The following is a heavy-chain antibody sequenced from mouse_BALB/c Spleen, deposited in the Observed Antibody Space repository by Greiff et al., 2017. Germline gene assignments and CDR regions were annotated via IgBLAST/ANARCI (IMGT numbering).Heavy chain of an antibody. Sequence: DVKLVESGGGLVKPGGSLKLSCAASGFTFSSYAMSWVRQTPEKRLEWVASISSGGSTYYPDSVKGRFTISRDNARNILYLQMSSLRSEDTAMYYCAREDDYGTYFDYWGQGTTLTVSS. D-gene: IGHD2-4*01. CDR1: GFTFSSYA. V-gene: IGHV5-6-5*01. J-gene: IGHJ2*01. CDR3: AREDDYGTYFDY. CDR2: ISSGGST.